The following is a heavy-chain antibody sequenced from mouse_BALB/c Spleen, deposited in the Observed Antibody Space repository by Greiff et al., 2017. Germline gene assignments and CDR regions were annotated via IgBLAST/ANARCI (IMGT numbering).Heavy chain of an antibody. V-gene: IGHV3-6*02. CDR1: GYSITSGYY. D-gene: IGHD4-1*01. Sequence: EVKVEESGPGLVKPSQSLSLTCSVTGYSITSGYYWNWIRQFPGNKLEWMGYISYDGSNNYNPSLKNRISITRDTSKNQFFLKLNSVTTEDTATYYCARDDWDWYFDVWGAGTTVTVSS. CDR3: ARDDWDWYFDV. J-gene: IGHJ1*01. CDR2: ISYDGSN.